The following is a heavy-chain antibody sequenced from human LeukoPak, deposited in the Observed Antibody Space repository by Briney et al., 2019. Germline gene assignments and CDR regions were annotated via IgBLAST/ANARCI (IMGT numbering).Heavy chain of an antibody. V-gene: IGHV1-46*01. CDR3: AREEKQLVDLYWFDP. CDR2: INPSGGST. J-gene: IGHJ5*02. D-gene: IGHD6-6*01. CDR1: GYTFTSYY. Sequence: ASVKVSCKASGYTFTSYYMHWVRQAPGQGLEWMGIINPSGGSTSYAQKFQGRVTITADESTSTAYMELSSLRSEDTAVYYCAREEKQLVDLYWFDPWGQGTLVTVSS.